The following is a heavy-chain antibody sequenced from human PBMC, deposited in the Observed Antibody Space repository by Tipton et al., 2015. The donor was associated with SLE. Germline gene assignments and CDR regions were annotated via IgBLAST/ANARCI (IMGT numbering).Heavy chain of an antibody. CDR2: IYYSGST. CDR1: SGSISSSDYY. D-gene: IGHD6-19*01. V-gene: IGHV4-61*08. J-gene: IGHJ4*02. Sequence: TLSLTCTVSSGSISSSDYYWSWIRQPPGKGLEWIGYIYYSGSTNYNPSLKSRVTISVDTSKNQFSLKLSSVTAADTAVYYCASSGSGWYLDYWGQGTLVTVSS. CDR3: ASSGSGWYLDY.